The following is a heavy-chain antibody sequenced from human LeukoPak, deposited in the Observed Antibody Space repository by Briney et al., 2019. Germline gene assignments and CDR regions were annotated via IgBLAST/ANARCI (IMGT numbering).Heavy chain of an antibody. J-gene: IGHJ4*02. Sequence: GGSLRLSCAASGFTFSSYAMSWVRQAPGKGLEWVSAISGSGGSTYYADSVKGRFTISRDNSKNTLYLQMNNLRAEDTAVYYCAKTNDDFWSGYHTFDYWGQGTLVTVSS. D-gene: IGHD3-3*01. CDR1: GFTFSSYA. CDR3: AKTNDDFWSGYHTFDY. CDR2: ISGSGGST. V-gene: IGHV3-23*01.